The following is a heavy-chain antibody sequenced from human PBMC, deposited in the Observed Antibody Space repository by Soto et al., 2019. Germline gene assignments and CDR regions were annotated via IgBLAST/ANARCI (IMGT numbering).Heavy chain of an antibody. V-gene: IGHV1-18*04. J-gene: IGHJ5*02. CDR3: ARVWGSYRAPSGGAGFDP. CDR1: GYTFTSNS. Sequence: QVHLVQSGAELKKPGASVKVSCAASGYTFTSNSITWVRQAPGQGLEWMGMISPYNGETSYAETFQGRITMTTDTSTSTAYMELRSLRSDDTAVYYCARVWGSYRAPSGGAGFDPWGQGTLVTVSS. CDR2: ISPYNGET. D-gene: IGHD3-16*02.